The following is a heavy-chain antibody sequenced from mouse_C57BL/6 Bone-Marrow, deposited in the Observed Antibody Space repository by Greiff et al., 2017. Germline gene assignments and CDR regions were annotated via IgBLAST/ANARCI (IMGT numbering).Heavy chain of an antibody. J-gene: IGHJ2*01. CDR1: GYTFTSYG. Sequence: QVQLQQSGAELARPGASVKLSCKASGYTFTSYGISWVKQRTGQGLEWIGEIYPRSGNTYYNEKFKGKATLTADKSSSTAYMELRSLTSEDSAVYFWAPPTVVAGNFDYWGQGTTLTVSS. D-gene: IGHD1-1*01. CDR2: IYPRSGNT. CDR3: APPTVVAGNFDY. V-gene: IGHV1-81*01.